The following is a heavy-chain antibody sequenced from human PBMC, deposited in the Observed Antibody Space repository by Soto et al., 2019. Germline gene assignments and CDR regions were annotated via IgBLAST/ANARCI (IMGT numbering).Heavy chain of an antibody. V-gene: IGHV5-51*01. CDR3: VRPAGTLTYYFDY. J-gene: IGHJ4*02. D-gene: IGHD6-19*01. CDR2: IYPGDSDT. Sequence: PGESLKISCKGSGYSFTSYWIGWVRQMPGKGLEWMGIIYPGDSDTRYSPSFQGQVTISADKSISTAYLQWSSLKASDTAMYYWVRPAGTLTYYFDYWGQVTLVTVSS. CDR1: GYSFTSYW.